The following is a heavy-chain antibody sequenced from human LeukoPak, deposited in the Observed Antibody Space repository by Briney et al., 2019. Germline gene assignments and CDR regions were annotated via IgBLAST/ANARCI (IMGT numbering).Heavy chain of an antibody. CDR3: ARYGSGSYYHY. CDR1: GFTFSDYA. J-gene: IGHJ4*02. Sequence: PGGSLTLSCAASGFTFSDYAMHWVRQAPGKGLEYVSAISTDGGRTYYVNSVKGRFTISRDNSKNTLYLQMGTLRAEDMAVYYCARYGSGSYYHYWGQGTLVTVSS. CDR2: ISTDGGRT. V-gene: IGHV3-64*01. D-gene: IGHD3-10*01.